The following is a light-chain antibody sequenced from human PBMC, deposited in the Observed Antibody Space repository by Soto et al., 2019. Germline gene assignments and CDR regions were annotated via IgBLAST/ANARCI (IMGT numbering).Light chain of an antibody. J-gene: IGKJ5*01. V-gene: IGKV3-15*01. CDR2: GAS. CDR1: QSVSNN. CDR3: QQYNDWPRT. Sequence: EIVLTQSPGTLSLSPGERATLSCRASQSVSNNYLAWYQQKPGQAPRLLIYGASNRATGVPPRFSGSASGTEFTLTISSLQSEDFGVYYCQQYNDWPRTFGQGTRLEI.